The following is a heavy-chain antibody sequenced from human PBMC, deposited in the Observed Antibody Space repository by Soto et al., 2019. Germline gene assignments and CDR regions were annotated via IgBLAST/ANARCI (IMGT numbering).Heavy chain of an antibody. V-gene: IGHV3-48*01. CDR3: ARSLTSNWNDAPFDY. J-gene: IGHJ4*02. CDR1: GFNFSSYS. CDR2: ISSSSSTI. D-gene: IGHD1-20*01. Sequence: EVQLVESGGGLVQPGGSLRLSCAASGFNFSSYSMNWVRQAPGKGLEWVSYISSSSSTIYYADSVKGRFTISRDNAKNSLYLQMNSLRAQDTAVYYCARSLTSNWNDAPFDYWGQGTLVTVSS.